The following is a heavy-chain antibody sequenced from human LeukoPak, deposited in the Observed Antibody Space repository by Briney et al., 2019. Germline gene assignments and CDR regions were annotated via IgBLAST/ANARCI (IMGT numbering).Heavy chain of an antibody. CDR1: GFTFSSYA. V-gene: IGHV3-23*01. CDR3: AKGLLNVAAAGIDY. Sequence: GGSLRLSCAASGFTFSSYAMSWVRQAPGKGLEWVSAISGSGGSTCYADSVKGRFTISRDNSKNTLYLQMNSLRAEDTAVYYCAKGLLNVAAAGIDYWGQGTLVTVSS. J-gene: IGHJ4*02. CDR2: ISGSGGST. D-gene: IGHD6-13*01.